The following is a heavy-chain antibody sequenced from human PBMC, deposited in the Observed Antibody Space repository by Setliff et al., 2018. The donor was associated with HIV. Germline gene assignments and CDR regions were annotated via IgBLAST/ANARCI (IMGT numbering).Heavy chain of an antibody. V-gene: IGHV4-59*08. J-gene: IGHJ4*01. CDR3: ASHLPPYSGNFDY. D-gene: IGHD1-26*01. CDR2: IYSGGIT. CDR1: GGSISSAY. Sequence: PSETLSLTCAVSGGSISSAYWSWVRQPPGKGLEWIGYIYSGGITKYNPSLKSRVTISVDTSKNRFSLTLRSVTAADTAVYYCASHLPPYSGNFDYWGHGTLVTVSS.